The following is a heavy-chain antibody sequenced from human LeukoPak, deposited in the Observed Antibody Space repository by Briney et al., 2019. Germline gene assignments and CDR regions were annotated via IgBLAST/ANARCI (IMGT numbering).Heavy chain of an antibody. Sequence: GGSLRLSCAASGFTFSTYSMNWVRQAPGKGLEWVSYISDSSSTIYYADSVKGRLTISRDNAKNSLYLQMHTLRAEDTAVYYCARDLTSSWYGFDYWGQGTLVTVSS. CDR3: ARDLTSSWYGFDY. CDR1: GFTFSTYS. D-gene: IGHD6-13*01. J-gene: IGHJ4*02. V-gene: IGHV3-48*01. CDR2: ISDSSSTI.